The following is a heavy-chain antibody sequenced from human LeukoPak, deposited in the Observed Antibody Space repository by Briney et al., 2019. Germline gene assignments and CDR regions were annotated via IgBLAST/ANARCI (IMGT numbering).Heavy chain of an antibody. CDR1: GLIVSSNY. J-gene: IGHJ6*02. Sequence: PGGSLRLSCAASGLIVSSNYMTWVRQAPGKGLEWVSIFYSDGATYNAGSVKGRFTISRDDSNNTLYLQMNSLRADDTAVYYCARARASGSYPYYDGMDVWGQGTTVTVSS. CDR2: FYSDGAT. CDR3: ARARASGSYPYYDGMDV. V-gene: IGHV3-53*01. D-gene: IGHD3-10*01.